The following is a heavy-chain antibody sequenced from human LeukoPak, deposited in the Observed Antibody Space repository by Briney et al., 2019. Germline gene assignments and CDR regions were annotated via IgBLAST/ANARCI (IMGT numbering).Heavy chain of an antibody. CDR3: AKRDGSRAGFDY. J-gene: IGHJ4*02. CDR1: GGTFSSYA. V-gene: IGHV3-23*01. D-gene: IGHD6-13*01. Sequence: ASVKVSCKASGGTFSSYAMSWVRQAPGKGLEWVSAISGSGGSTYYADSVKGRFTISRDNSKNTLYLQMNSLRAEDTAVYYCAKRDGSRAGFDYWGQGTLVTVSS. CDR2: ISGSGGST.